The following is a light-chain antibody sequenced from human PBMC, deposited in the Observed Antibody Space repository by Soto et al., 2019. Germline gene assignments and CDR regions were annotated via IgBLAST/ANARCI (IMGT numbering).Light chain of an antibody. CDR1: QSVFNN. J-gene: IGKJ5*01. CDR3: QQYKNWPL. V-gene: IGKV3-15*01. CDR2: GAS. Sequence: EIVLTQSPGTLSLSPGERATLSCRASQSVFNNHIGWYQQKPGQAPRLLISGASTRATGITDRFSGSGSGTEFTLTISSLQSEDFAVYYCQQYKNWPLFGQGTRLEIK.